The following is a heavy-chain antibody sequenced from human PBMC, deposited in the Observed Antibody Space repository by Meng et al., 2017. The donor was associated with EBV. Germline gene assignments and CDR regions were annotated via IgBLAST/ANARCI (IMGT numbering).Heavy chain of an antibody. J-gene: IGHJ4*02. CDR1: GGPFRYYA. CDR3: ASESGRGYTPDY. V-gene: IGHV1-69*01. Sequence: QLVRSAAEVKKPGSSLKVYCKTSGGPFRYYAISWVRQAPGQGLEWLGGFLPRLGAPNYAQKFHGRVKITADESTSTHYMDLSSLRSEDTAIYYCASESGRGYTPDYWGQGTLVTVSS. CDR2: FLPRLGAP. D-gene: IGHD3-10*01.